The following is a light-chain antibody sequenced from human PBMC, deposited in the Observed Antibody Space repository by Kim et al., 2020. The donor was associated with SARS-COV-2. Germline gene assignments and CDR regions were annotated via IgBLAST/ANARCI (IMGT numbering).Light chain of an antibody. CDR1: SIGSKS. Sequence: PGQTARVSYGGNSIGSKSVHWYQQKSGQAPVLVIYYDSDRPSGIPERFSGSNSGNTATLTISRVEAGDEADYYCQVWDSTSDHRVVFGGGTQLTVL. J-gene: IGLJ2*01. CDR2: YDS. V-gene: IGLV3-21*04. CDR3: QVWDSTSDHRVV.